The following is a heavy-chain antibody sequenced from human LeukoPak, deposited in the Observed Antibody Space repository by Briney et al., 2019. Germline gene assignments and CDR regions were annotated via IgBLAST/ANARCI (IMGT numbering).Heavy chain of an antibody. V-gene: IGHV4-59*08. J-gene: IGHJ5*02. CDR1: GGSISSYY. CDR2: IYYSGST. Sequence: SETLSLTCTVSGGSISSYYWSWIRQPPGKGLEWIGYIYYSGSTNYNPSLKSRVTISVDTSKNQFSLKLSSVTAADTAVYYCARHEGDSNWFDPWGQGTLVTVSS. D-gene: IGHD1-26*01. CDR3: ARHEGDSNWFDP.